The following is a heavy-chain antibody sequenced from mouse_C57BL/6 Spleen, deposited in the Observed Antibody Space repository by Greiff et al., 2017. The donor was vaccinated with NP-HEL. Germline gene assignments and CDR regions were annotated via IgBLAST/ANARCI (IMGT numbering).Heavy chain of an antibody. CDR2: ISSGSSTI. CDR3: ARGSNYGFDY. V-gene: IGHV5-17*01. J-gene: IGHJ2*01. Sequence: EVHLVESGGGLVKPGGSLKLSCAASGFTFSDYGMHWVRQAPEKGLEWVAYISSGSSTIYYADTVKGRFTISRDNAKNTRFLQMTSLRSEDTAMYYCARGSNYGFDYWGQGTTLTVSS. D-gene: IGHD2-5*01. CDR1: GFTFSDYG.